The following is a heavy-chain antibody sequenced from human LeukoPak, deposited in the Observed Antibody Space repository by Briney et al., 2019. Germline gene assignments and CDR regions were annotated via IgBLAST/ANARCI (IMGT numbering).Heavy chain of an antibody. CDR3: ASFANSSGWYSYYYGMDV. CDR2: ISGSGGST. CDR1: GFTFSSYA. Sequence: GGSMRLSCAASGFTFSSYAMSWVRQAPGKGLEWVSAISGSGGSTYYADSVKGRFTISRDNSKNSLYLQMNSLRAEDTAVYYCASFANSSGWYSYYYGMDVWAKGPRSPSP. V-gene: IGHV3-23*01. D-gene: IGHD6-19*01. J-gene: IGHJ6*02.